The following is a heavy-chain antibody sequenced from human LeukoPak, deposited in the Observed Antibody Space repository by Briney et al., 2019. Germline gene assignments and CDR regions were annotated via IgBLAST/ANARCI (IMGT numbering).Heavy chain of an antibody. D-gene: IGHD2-2*01. J-gene: IGHJ6*02. CDR1: GFTFSNAW. CDR3: TTGPSYCSSTSCYWGYYYYYGMDV. Sequence: GGSLRLSCAASGFTFSNAWMNWVRQAPGKGLEWVGRIKSKTDGGTTDYAAPVKGRFTISRDDSKNTLYLQMNSLKTEDTAVYYCTTGPSYCSSTSCYWGYYYYYGMDVWGQGTTVTVSS. CDR2: IKSKTDGGTT. V-gene: IGHV3-15*07.